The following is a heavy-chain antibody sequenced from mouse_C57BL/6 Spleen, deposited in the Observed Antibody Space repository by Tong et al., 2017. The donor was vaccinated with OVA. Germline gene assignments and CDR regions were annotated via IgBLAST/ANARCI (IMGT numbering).Heavy chain of an antibody. CDR2: ISSGGSYT. CDR1: GFTFSSYG. V-gene: IGHV5-6*01. CDR3: ARYYGSSYFDY. Sequence: EVQLQESGGDLVKPGGSLKLSCAASGFTFSSYGMSWVRQTPDKRLEWVATISSGGSYTYYPDTMERRFIISRDNTKKTLYLQMSSLRSEDTALYYCARYYGSSYFDYWGQGTTLTVSS. J-gene: IGHJ2*01. D-gene: IGHD1-1*01.